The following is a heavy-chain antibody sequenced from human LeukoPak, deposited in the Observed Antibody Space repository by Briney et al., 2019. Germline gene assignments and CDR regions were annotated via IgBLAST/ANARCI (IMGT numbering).Heavy chain of an antibody. CDR2: SNPNSGGT. Sequence: ASVKVSCKASGYTFTAYYMHWVRPAPGQGLEWMGWSNPNSGGTNYAQKFQGRVTMTRDTSISTAYMELRRLRSDDTAVYYCARESSSSPNWFDPWGQGTLVTVSS. CDR1: GYTFTAYY. D-gene: IGHD6-13*01. CDR3: ARESSSSPNWFDP. V-gene: IGHV1-2*02. J-gene: IGHJ5*02.